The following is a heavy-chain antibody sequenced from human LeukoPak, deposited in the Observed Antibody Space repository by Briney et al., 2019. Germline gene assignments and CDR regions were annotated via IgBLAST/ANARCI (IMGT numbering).Heavy chain of an antibody. Sequence: LRLSCAASGFTFSSYAMSWVRQSPGEGLEWIAYIRHSGRAWYNPSLKSRASISIDTSKNEFSLTLTSVTAADTAVYYCAREVDVPVDSDGFDLWGQGTMVTVSS. D-gene: IGHD2-15*01. CDR2: IRHSGRA. J-gene: IGHJ3*01. CDR1: GFTFSSYA. CDR3: AREVDVPVDSDGFDL. V-gene: IGHV4-30-2*05.